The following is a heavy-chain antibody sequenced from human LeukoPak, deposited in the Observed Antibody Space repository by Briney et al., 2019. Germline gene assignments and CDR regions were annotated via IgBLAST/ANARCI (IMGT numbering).Heavy chain of an antibody. Sequence: ASVRVSCKTTGYIFTGHHVHWVRQAPGQGLEWLGWINPHSGDTNYAQAFQGRVAMTRDTSINTAYMELSRLTSDDTAVYYCAKALGQDLINWFDPWGQGTLVTVSS. CDR2: INPHSGDT. D-gene: IGHD2-15*01. CDR1: GYIFTGHH. J-gene: IGHJ5*02. V-gene: IGHV1-2*02. CDR3: AKALGQDLINWFDP.